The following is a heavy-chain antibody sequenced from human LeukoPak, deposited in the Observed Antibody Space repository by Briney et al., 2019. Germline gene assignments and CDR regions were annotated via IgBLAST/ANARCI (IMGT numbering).Heavy chain of an antibody. Sequence: GGSLRLSCAASGFTFTSSAMTWVRQAPGKGLEWVANIKQDGSEKNYLDSVRGRFTISRDDARNSLYLQMNSLRVEDTAVYYCARDQSIPNLDAFDIWGQGTVDTVSS. D-gene: IGHD1-14*01. J-gene: IGHJ3*02. V-gene: IGHV3-7*05. CDR3: ARDQSIPNLDAFDI. CDR1: GFTFTSSA. CDR2: IKQDGSEK.